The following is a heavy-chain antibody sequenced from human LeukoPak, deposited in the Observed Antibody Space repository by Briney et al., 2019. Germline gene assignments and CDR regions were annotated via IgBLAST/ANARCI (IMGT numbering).Heavy chain of an antibody. CDR3: ARDGGLDTALVTGVFDF. D-gene: IGHD5-18*01. Sequence: TSETLSLTCTVSGGSIGSSRYSWGWIRQTPGKGLEWIGSIFYTGSTYYNPSLKSRITISQDTSKSQFSLKLRSVTAADTAVYYCARDGGLDTALVTGVFDFWGQGTLVTVSS. CDR1: GGSIGSSRYS. CDR2: IFYTGST. J-gene: IGHJ4*02. V-gene: IGHV4-39*07.